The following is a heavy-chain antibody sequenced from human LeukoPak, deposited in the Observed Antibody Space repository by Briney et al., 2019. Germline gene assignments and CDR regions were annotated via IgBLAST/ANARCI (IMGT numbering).Heavy chain of an antibody. J-gene: IGHJ4*02. CDR2: ISGSYGTT. Sequence: GGSPRLSCAASGFTFSSYAMSWLRQAPGKGLEWVSSISGSYGTTYYADSVKGRFTISRDNSKNTLYLQMSSLRAEDTAVYYCVKDLFGGYCSGGSCYRYDYWGQGTLVTVSS. CDR3: VKDLFGGYCSGGSCYRYDY. V-gene: IGHV3-23*01. D-gene: IGHD2-15*01. CDR1: GFTFSSYA.